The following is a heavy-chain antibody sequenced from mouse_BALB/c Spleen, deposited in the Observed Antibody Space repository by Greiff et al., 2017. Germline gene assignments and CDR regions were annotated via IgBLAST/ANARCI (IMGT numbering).Heavy chain of an antibody. Sequence: EVQLVESGGGLVQPGGSRKLSCAASGFTFSSFGMHWVRQAPEKGLEWVAYISSGSSTIYYADTVKGRFTISRDNPKNTLFLQMTSLRSEDTAMYYCARGPPFDYWGQGTTLTVSS. J-gene: IGHJ2*01. CDR3: ARGPPFDY. V-gene: IGHV5-17*02. CDR2: ISSGSSTI. CDR1: GFTFSSFG.